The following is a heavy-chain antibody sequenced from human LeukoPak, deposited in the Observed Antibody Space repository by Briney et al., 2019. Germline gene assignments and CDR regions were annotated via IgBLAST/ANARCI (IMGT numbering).Heavy chain of an antibody. J-gene: IGHJ5*02. CDR3: ARDSYSSGWGFDP. V-gene: IGHV4-30-4*01. CDR1: GGSISSGDYY. CDR2: IYYSGST. Sequence: SETLSLTCTVSGGSISSGDYYWSWLRQPPGKGLEWIGYIYYSGSTYYNPSLKSRVTISVDTSKNQFSLKLSSVTAADTAVYYCARDSYSSGWGFDPWGQGTLVTVSS. D-gene: IGHD6-19*01.